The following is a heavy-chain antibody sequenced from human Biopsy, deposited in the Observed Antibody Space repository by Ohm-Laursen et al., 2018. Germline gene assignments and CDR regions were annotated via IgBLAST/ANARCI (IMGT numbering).Heavy chain of an antibody. CDR2: IYYTGRT. J-gene: IGHJ6*02. Sequence: SETLSLTCSVYGESFSGYHWSWIRKSPGKGLEWIGYIYYTGRTNYNPSLKSRVTISVDTSKNQFSLKVRSVTAADTAVYYCVRGVDYYDPYHYYALDVWGQGTTVTVSS. CDR3: VRGVDYYDPYHYYALDV. D-gene: IGHD3-22*01. V-gene: IGHV4-59*12. CDR1: GESFSGYH.